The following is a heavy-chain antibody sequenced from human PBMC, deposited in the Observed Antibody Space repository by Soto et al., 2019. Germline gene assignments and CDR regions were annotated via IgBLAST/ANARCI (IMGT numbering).Heavy chain of an antibody. Sequence: EVQLVESGGGLAQPGGSLRLSCAASGFTIRNYDMHWVRQTTGKGLEWVSGIGDIDDPYYEDYVKGRFTISREIAKNSLYLQMDGLRAGASAVDYCALVPPRGRGRTYYSGMDVWGPGTKVTVSS. CDR2: IGDIDDP. D-gene: IGHD3-10*01. CDR3: ALVPPRGRGRTYYSGMDV. CDR1: GFTIRNYD. J-gene: IGHJ6*02. V-gene: IGHV3-13*05.